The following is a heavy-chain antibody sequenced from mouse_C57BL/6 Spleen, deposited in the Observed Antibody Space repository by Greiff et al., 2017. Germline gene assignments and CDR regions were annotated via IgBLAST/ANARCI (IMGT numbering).Heavy chain of an antibody. Sequence: VQLQQSGPELVKPGDSVKISCKASGYSFTGYFMNWVMQSHGKSLEWIGRINPYNGDTFYNQKFKGKATLSVDKSSSTAHMELRSLTSHDSAVYYCARKRAYDGYSYYAMDYWGQGTSVTVSS. V-gene: IGHV1-20*01. CDR2: INPYNGDT. CDR1: GYSFTGYF. D-gene: IGHD2-3*01. J-gene: IGHJ4*01. CDR3: ARKRAYDGYSYYAMDY.